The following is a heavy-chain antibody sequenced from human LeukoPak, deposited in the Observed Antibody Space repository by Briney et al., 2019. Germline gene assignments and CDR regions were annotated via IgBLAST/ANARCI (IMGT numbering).Heavy chain of an antibody. J-gene: IGHJ4*02. CDR3: ARGFYCTSTSCSTGFDY. CDR2: ISSSNSHI. Sequence: GDSLRLSCAASGFTFTKYWMTWVRQAPGKGLEWVSSISSSNSHIYYADSVKGRFTISRDNAKNSLYLQMNSLRAEDTAVYYCARGFYCTSTSCSTGFDYWGQGALVTVSS. V-gene: IGHV3-21*01. D-gene: IGHD2-2*01. CDR1: GFTFTKYW.